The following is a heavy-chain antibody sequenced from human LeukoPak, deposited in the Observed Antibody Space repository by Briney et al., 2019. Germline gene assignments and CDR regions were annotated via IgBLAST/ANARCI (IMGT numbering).Heavy chain of an antibody. J-gene: IGHJ4*02. Sequence: ASVKVSCKASGYTFTSYDINWVRQAPGQGLEWMGIINPSGGSTSYAQKFQGRVTMTRDTSTSTVYMELSSLRSEDTAVYYCARDQGSSGYSADYWGQGTLVTVSS. CDR3: ARDQGSSGYSADY. CDR2: INPSGGST. CDR1: GYTFTSYD. D-gene: IGHD3-22*01. V-gene: IGHV1-46*01.